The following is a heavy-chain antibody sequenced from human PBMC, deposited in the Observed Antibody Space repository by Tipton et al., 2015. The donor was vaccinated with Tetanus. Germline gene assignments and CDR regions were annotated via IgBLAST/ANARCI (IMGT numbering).Heavy chain of an antibody. CDR1: GGSMTSGSYY. V-gene: IGHV4-39*02. J-gene: IGHJ4*02. CDR3: ARGKHTVTFDY. D-gene: IGHD4-17*01. CDR2: IYSGGGT. Sequence: TLSLTCTVSGGSMTSGSYYWGWIRQPPGKGLEWIGSIYSGGGTHYNPSLKSRVTISVDTSNNQFSLKLSSVTAADTAVYYCARGKHTVTFDYWGQGTLVTVSS.